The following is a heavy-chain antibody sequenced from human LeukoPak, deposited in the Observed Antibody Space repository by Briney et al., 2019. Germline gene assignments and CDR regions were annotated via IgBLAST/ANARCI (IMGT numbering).Heavy chain of an antibody. V-gene: IGHV3-74*01. D-gene: IGHD3-9*01. CDR3: ARDVIPLRYFDWLEWFDP. J-gene: IGHJ5*02. CDR2: INSDGSST. CDR1: GFTFSSYW. Sequence: GGSLRLSCAASGFTFSSYWMHWVRQAPGKGLVWVSRINSDGSSTSYADSVKGRFTISRDNAKNTLYLQMNSLRAEDTAVYYCARDVIPLRYFDWLEWFDPWGQGTLVTVSS.